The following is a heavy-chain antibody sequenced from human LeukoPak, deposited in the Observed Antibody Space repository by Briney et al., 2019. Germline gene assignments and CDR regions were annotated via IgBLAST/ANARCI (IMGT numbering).Heavy chain of an antibody. J-gene: IGHJ4*02. CDR2: ISSSSSTI. CDR3: ATTGSGSYYDY. V-gene: IGHV3-48*01. Sequence: GGSLRLSCAASGFTFSSYSMNWVRQAPGKGLEWVSYISSSSSTIYYADSVKGRFTISRDNAKNSLYLQMNSLRAEDTAVYYCATTGSGSYYDYWGQGTLVTVSS. CDR1: GFTFSSYS. D-gene: IGHD1-26*01.